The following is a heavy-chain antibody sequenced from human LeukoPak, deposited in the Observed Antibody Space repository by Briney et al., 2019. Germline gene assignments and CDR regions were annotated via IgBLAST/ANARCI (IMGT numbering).Heavy chain of an antibody. D-gene: IGHD5-24*01. CDR1: GGTFTSYA. CDR2: IIPIFGTA. CDR3: AISRDGYNFPFDAFDI. Sequence: ASVKVSCKASGGTFTSYAISWVRQAPGQGLEWMGGIIPIFGTANYAQQFQGRVTITADESTSTAYMELSSLRSEDTAVYYCAISRDGYNFPFDAFDIWGQGTMVTVSS. J-gene: IGHJ3*02. V-gene: IGHV1-69*13.